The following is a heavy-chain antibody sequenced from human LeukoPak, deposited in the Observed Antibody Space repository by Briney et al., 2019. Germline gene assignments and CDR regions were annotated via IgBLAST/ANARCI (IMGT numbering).Heavy chain of an antibody. D-gene: IGHD4-17*01. CDR2: INWNGGIT. CDR3: ARISDYGYYFDY. V-gene: IGHV3-20*04. CDR1: GFTFDDYG. Sequence: GGSLRLSCAASGFTFDDYGMSWVRQAPGKGLEWVSGINWNGGITAYADSVKGRFTISRDNAKNSLYLQMNSLRAEDTAVYYCARISDYGYYFDYWGQGTLVTVSS. J-gene: IGHJ4*02.